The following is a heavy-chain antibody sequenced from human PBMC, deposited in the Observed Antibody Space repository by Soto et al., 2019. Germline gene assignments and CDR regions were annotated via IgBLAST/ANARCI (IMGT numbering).Heavy chain of an antibody. J-gene: IGHJ5*02. CDR2: INHSGST. CDR3: ARGGGIRGYSGQDYSRVSAP. Sequence: KGLEWIGEINHSGSTNYNPSLKSRVTISVDTSKNQFSLKLSSVTAADTAVYYCARGGGIRGYSGQDYSRVSAPWGKG. V-gene: IGHV4-34*01. D-gene: IGHD5-12*01.